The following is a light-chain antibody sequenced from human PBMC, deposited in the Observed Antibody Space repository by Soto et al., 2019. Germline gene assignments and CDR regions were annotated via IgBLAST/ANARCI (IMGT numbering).Light chain of an antibody. Sequence: QLVLTQSPSASASLGASVKLTCTLSRGHSSYAIAWYQQRPEKGPRYLMNSDGSHSKGDGIPDRFSGSSSGAERYLTISSLQSEDEADYYCQTWGTGIRVFGGGTQLTVL. CDR2: SDGSH. V-gene: IGLV4-69*01. CDR3: QTWGTGIRV. CDR1: RGHSSYA. J-gene: IGLJ3*02.